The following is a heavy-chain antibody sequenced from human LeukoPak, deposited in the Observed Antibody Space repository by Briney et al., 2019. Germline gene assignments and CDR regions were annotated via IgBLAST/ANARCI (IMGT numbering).Heavy chain of an antibody. J-gene: IGHJ4*02. CDR3: ATLPNYSYGHPYYFDS. CDR2: IGSSGNYI. D-gene: IGHD5-18*01. Sequence: GGSLRLSCTDSGFSFSTFTMHWVRQAPGKGLEWVSCIGSSGNYIYYADSVKGRFTISRDNSKNTLYLQMNSLRAEDTAVYYCATLPNYSYGHPYYFDSWGQGTLVTVSS. V-gene: IGHV3-21*04. CDR1: GFSFSTFT.